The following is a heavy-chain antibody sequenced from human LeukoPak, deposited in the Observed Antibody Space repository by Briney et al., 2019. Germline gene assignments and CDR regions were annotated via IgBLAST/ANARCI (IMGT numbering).Heavy chain of an antibody. CDR1: GFTFSSYG. J-gene: IGHJ4*02. CDR3: AKLGYCSGGSCSPFDY. V-gene: IGHV3-30*18. Sequence: GGSLRLSCAASGFTFSSYGMHWVRQAPGKGLEWVAVISYDGSNKYYADSVKGRFTISRDNSKNTLYLQMNSLRAEDTAVCYCAKLGYCSGGSCSPFDYWGQGTLVTVSS. CDR2: ISYDGSNK. D-gene: IGHD2-15*01.